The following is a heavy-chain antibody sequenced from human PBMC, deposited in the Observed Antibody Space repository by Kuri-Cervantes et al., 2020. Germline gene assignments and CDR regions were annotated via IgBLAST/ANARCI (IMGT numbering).Heavy chain of an antibody. CDR2: IWYDGSNK. CDR1: GFTFSSYG. J-gene: IGHJ4*02. Sequence: GGSLRLSCAASGFTFSSYGMHWVRQAPGEGLEWVAVIWYDGSNKYYADSVKGRFTISRDNAKNSLYLQMNSLRAEDTAVYYCARDQGVAGATLLDYWGQGALVTVSS. CDR3: ARDQGVAGATLLDY. D-gene: IGHD1-26*01. V-gene: IGHV3-33*01.